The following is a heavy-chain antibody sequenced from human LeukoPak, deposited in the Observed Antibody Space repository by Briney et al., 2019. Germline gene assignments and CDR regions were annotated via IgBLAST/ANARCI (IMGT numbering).Heavy chain of an antibody. CDR2: ISYDGSNK. CDR3: ASLPETYYDFWSGYANSFDY. V-gene: IGHV3-30-3*01. Sequence: GGSLRLSCAASGFTFSSYAMHWARQAPGKGLEWVAVISYDGSNKYYADSVKGRFTISRDNSKNTLYLQMNSLRAEDTAVYYCASLPETYYDFWSGYANSFDYWGQGTLVTVSS. D-gene: IGHD3-3*01. J-gene: IGHJ4*02. CDR1: GFTFSSYA.